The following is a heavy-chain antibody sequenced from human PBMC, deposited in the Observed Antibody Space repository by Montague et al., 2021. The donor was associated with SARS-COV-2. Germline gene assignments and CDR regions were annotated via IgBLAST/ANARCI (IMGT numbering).Heavy chain of an antibody. CDR3: ARVRYYGSGNSLGMDV. CDR2: INHSKST. D-gene: IGHD3-10*01. CDR1: GGSFSGYY. J-gene: IGHJ6*02. Sequence: SETLSLTYAVSGGSFSGYYWSWIRQPPGKGLEWIGEINHSKSTNNNPSLKRRIIISVDTSKNQFPLKLSPVTAADTAVYYCARVRYYGSGNSLGMDVWGQGTMVTVSS. V-gene: IGHV4-34*01.